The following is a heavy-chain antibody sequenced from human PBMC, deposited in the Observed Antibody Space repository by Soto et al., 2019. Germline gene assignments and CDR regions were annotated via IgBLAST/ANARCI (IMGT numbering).Heavy chain of an antibody. CDR1: GFTFSSYE. D-gene: IGHD6-13*01. V-gene: IGHV3-48*03. CDR2: ISSSGSTI. CDR3: ARDFWQLVPGAY. J-gene: IGHJ4*02. Sequence: PGGSLRLSCAASGFTFSSYEMNWVRQAPGKGLEWVSYISSSGSTIYYADSVKGRFTISRDNAKNSLYLQMNSLRAEDTAVYYCARDFWQLVPGAYWGQGTLVTVSS.